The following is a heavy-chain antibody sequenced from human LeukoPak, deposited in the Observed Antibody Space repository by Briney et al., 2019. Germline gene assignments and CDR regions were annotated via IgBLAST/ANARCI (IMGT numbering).Heavy chain of an antibody. D-gene: IGHD3-10*01. J-gene: IGHJ4*02. CDR2: IWYDGSNK. CDR3: AKSHYGSGSYLIFDY. Sequence: GRSLRLSCAASGFTFSSYGMHWVRQAPGKGLEWVAVIWYDGSNKYYADSVKGRFTISRDNSKNTLYLQMNSLRAEDTAVYYCAKSHYGSGSYLIFDYWGQGTLVTVSS. V-gene: IGHV3-33*06. CDR1: GFTFSSYG.